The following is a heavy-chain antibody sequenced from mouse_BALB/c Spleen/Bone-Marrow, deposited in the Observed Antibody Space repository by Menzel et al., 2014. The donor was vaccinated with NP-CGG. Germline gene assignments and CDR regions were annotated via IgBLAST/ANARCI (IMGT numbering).Heavy chain of an antibody. CDR1: GDSITSGY. Sequence: EVKVVESGPSLVKPSQTLSLTCSVTGDSITSGYWNWIRKFPGNKLEYMGYISYSGNTYYNPSLKSRISITRDTSKNQYYLQLNSVTTEDTATYYCAAYDSYCFDYWGQGTALTVSS. CDR3: AAYDSYCFDY. V-gene: IGHV3-8*02. D-gene: IGHD2-12*01. CDR2: ISYSGNT. J-gene: IGHJ2*01.